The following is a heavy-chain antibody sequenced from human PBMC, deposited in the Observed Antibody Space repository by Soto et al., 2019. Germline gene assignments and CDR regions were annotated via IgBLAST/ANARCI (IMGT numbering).Heavy chain of an antibody. CDR3: AQGGGDY. J-gene: IGHJ4*02. V-gene: IGHV4-31*03. CDR2: IYYSGST. CDR1: GGSISNSGYY. D-gene: IGHD3-16*01. Sequence: QVQLQESGPGLVKPSQTLSLTCTVSGGSISNSGYYWSWIRQHPGKGLEWIGYIYYSGSTSYNPSLRSRVTLSVDTSKNQCSLKLSSVTAADTAVYYCAQGGGDYWGQGTLVTVSS.